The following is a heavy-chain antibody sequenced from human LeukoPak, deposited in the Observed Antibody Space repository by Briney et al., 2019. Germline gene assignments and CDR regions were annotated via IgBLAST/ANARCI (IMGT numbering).Heavy chain of an antibody. V-gene: IGHV4-61*02. Sequence: SETLSLTCTVSGGSISSGSYYWSWIRQPAGKGLEWIGRIYTSGSTNYNPSLKSRVTISVDTSKNQFSLKLSSVTAADMAVYYCARDMAYGSGSYYRRNWFDPWGQGTLVTVFS. CDR3: ARDMAYGSGSYYRRNWFDP. CDR2: IYTSGST. CDR1: GGSISSGSYY. D-gene: IGHD3-10*01. J-gene: IGHJ5*02.